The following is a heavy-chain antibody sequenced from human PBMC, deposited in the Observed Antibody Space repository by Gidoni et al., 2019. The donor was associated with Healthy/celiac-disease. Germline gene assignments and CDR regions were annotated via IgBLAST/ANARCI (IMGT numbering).Heavy chain of an antibody. CDR3: ARGRKDYGDYEFDY. D-gene: IGHD4-17*01. CDR2: MNPNSGNT. CDR1: GYTFTSYD. Sequence: QVQLVQSGAEVQKPGASVKVSCKASGYTFTSYDINWVRQATGQGLEWRGWMNPNSGNTGYAQKFQGRVTMTRNTSISTAYMELSSLRSEDTAVYYCARGRKDYGDYEFDYWGQGTLVTVSS. J-gene: IGHJ4*02. V-gene: IGHV1-8*01.